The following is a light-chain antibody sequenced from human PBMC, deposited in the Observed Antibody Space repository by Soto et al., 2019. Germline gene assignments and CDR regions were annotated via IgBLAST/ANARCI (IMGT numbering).Light chain of an antibody. CDR1: NNL. J-gene: IGLJ1*01. Sequence: QSALTQPASVSGSPGQSITISCTGTNNLVSWYQQHPGKAPKVVLYEGTKRPSGVSNRFSGSNSGGTASLTISGLQAEDEAHYFCCAYVGARSYVFGPGTKLTVL. CDR3: CAYVGARSYV. CDR2: EGT. V-gene: IGLV2-23*01.